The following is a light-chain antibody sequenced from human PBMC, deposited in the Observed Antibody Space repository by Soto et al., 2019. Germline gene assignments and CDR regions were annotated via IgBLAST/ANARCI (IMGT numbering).Light chain of an antibody. V-gene: IGKV1D-8*03. CDR3: QQYTSCFLT. J-gene: IGKJ4*01. CDR2: AAS. Sequence: VIWMTQSPSLLSASPGDRVTISCRISQGISSYLAWYQQKPGKAPELLIYAASTLQSGVPSRFNGSGSGTDFSLTISTLQPDDSATYYCQQYTSCFLTFGGGTKVDI. CDR1: QGISSY.